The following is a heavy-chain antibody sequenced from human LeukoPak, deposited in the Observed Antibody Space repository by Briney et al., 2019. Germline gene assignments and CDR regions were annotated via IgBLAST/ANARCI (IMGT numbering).Heavy chain of an antibody. CDR2: INTHKGNT. J-gene: IGHJ4*02. CDR3: AREQGGYSYGYY. V-gene: IGHV1-18*01. Sequence: GASVKVSCKASGYTFTRYGISWVRQAPGQGLEWMGWINTHKGNTNYAQKFQDRVTMTTDTSTSTAYMELRTLRSDDTAVYYCAREQGGYSYGYYWGQGTLVTVSS. CDR1: GYTFTRYG. D-gene: IGHD5-18*01.